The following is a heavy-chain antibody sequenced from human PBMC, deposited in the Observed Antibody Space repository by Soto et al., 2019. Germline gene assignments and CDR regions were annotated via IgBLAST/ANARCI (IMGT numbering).Heavy chain of an antibody. CDR2: IYYSGSSARS. CDR3: AGPSVGSLDS. J-gene: IGHJ4*02. Sequence: PSETLSLTCTVSGDSIIRYSWSWIRQAPGKGLEWVGFIYYSGSSARSSYRASLRIPVTISRDQSKKHFTLRFTSVTAAVTAVYYCAGPSVGSLDSWGPGTLVTVSS. V-gene: IGHV4-59*01. CDR1: GDSIIRYS. D-gene: IGHD6-13*01.